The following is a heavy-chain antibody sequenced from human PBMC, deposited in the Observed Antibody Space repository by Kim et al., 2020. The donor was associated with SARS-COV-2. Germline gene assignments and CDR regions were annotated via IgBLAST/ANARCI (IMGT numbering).Heavy chain of an antibody. V-gene: IGHV4-59*01. CDR3: ARVFKQYGGYGGIDS. D-gene: IGHD4-17*01. Sequence: SETLSLTCSVSGGSISNNYWGWIRQSPGKGLEWIGYIYYSGSTDYNPSLKSRVIMSVDTPQNQFSLRLNSVTAADTAVYYCARVFKQYGGYGGIDSWGQGTLVTVSS. CDR2: IYYSGST. CDR1: GGSISNNY. J-gene: IGHJ4*02.